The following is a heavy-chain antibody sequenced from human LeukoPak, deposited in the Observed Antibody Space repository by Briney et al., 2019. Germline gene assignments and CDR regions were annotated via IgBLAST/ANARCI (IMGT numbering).Heavy chain of an antibody. CDR1: GGSISSCGYY. V-gene: IGHV4-31*03. Sequence: SQTLSLTCTVSGGSISSCGYYWRWIRQHPGKGLEWIGYIYYSGSTYYNPSLKSRVTISVDTSKNQFSLKLSSVTAADTAVYYCARVVAENYYGMDVWGQGTTVTVSS. D-gene: IGHD2/OR15-2a*01. CDR3: ARVVAENYYGMDV. J-gene: IGHJ6*02. CDR2: IYYSGST.